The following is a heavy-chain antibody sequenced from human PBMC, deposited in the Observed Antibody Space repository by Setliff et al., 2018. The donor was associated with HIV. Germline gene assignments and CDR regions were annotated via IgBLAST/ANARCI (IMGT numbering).Heavy chain of an antibody. CDR3: ARGRDWAKTGDF. J-gene: IGHJ4*02. CDR1: GVSFSGDY. Sequence: LSLTCAVSGVSFSGDYWSWVRQPPGKGLEWIAEVHPSGSINYNSSLKSRVAISVDTSNNQFSLTMTSVTAADTAVYYCARGRDWAKTGDFWGQGALVTV. CDR2: VHPSGSI. D-gene: IGHD3-9*01. V-gene: IGHV4-34*01.